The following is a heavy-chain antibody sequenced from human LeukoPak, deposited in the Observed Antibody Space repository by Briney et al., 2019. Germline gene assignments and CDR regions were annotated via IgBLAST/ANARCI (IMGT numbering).Heavy chain of an antibody. D-gene: IGHD2-2*01. V-gene: IGHV3-33*06. CDR2: IWYYVSNT. CDR1: GFTFSSYG. Sequence: GGSLRLSCAASGFTFSSYGMQGVRQAPGKGLEWGAVIWYYVSNTYYADSLQARFTIPLHNSNNTLYLQMNSLRAEDTAVYYCAKDPARYCSRTSCRWFDPWGQGTLVTVSS. J-gene: IGHJ5*02. CDR3: AKDPARYCSRTSCRWFDP.